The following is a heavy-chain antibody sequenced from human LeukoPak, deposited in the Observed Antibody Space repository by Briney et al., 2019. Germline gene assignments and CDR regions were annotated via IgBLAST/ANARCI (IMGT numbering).Heavy chain of an antibody. Sequence: SETLSLTCTVSGGSISSHYWSWIRQPPGKGLEWIGYIYYSGSTNYNPSLKSRVTISVDTSKNQFSLKLSSVTAADTAVYYCARDGDCSSTSCLAEYFQHWGQGTLVTVSS. V-gene: IGHV4-59*11. J-gene: IGHJ1*01. CDR2: IYYSGST. D-gene: IGHD2-2*01. CDR1: GGSISSHY. CDR3: ARDGDCSSTSCLAEYFQH.